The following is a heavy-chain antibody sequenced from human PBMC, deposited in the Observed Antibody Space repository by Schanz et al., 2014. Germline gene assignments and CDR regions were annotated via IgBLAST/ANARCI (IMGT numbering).Heavy chain of an antibody. Sequence: QVPLVPSGAEVKRPGASVKVSCKASEYSFTSYSMHWVRQAPGQRLEWMGWINTGSGDTKYSQNFQGRVTITRDTSASTAYMELSSLRSEDTAVYSCARGIGGYGANNYFDYWGQGTLVTVSS. D-gene: IGHD5-12*01. J-gene: IGHJ4*02. CDR2: INTGSGDT. V-gene: IGHV1-3*04. CDR3: ARGIGGYGANNYFDY. CDR1: EYSFTSYS.